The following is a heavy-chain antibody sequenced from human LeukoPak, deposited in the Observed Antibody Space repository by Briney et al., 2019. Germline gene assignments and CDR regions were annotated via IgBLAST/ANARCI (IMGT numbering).Heavy chain of an antibody. CDR1: GGSISSSSYY. CDR3: ARDWRKGNYYDSSGLPNAFDI. CDR2: IYYSGST. V-gene: IGHV4-39*02. Sequence: SETLSLTCTVSGGSISSSSYYWGWIRQPPGKGLEWIGSIYYSGSTYYNPSLKSRVTISVDTSKNQFSLKLSSVTAADTAVYCCARDWRKGNYYDSSGLPNAFDIWGQGTMVTVSS. D-gene: IGHD3-22*01. J-gene: IGHJ3*02.